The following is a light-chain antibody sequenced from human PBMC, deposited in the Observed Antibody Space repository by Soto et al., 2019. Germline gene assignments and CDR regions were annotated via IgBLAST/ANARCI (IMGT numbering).Light chain of an antibody. Sequence: DIQLTQSPSFLSASVGDRVTITCQASQDISNYLNWYQQKPGKAPKLLIYDASNLETGVPSRFSGSGSGTEFTLTISSLQPDDFATYYCQHYNSYSEAFGQGTKVDI. CDR3: QHYNSYSEA. J-gene: IGKJ1*01. CDR1: QDISNY. CDR2: DAS. V-gene: IGKV1-33*01.